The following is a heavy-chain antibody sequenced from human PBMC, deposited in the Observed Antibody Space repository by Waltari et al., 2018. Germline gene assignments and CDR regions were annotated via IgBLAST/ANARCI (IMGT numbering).Heavy chain of an antibody. CDR2: IWYDGSNK. V-gene: IGHV3-33*01. D-gene: IGHD3-10*01. J-gene: IGHJ4*02. Sequence: QVQLVESGGGVVQPGRSLRLSCAASGFTFRSYGMHWVRQAPGKGLEWVAVIWYDGSNKYYADSVKGRFTISRDNSKNTLYLQMNSLRAEDTAVYYCARPGGSGSYYNLDYWGQGTLVTVSS. CDR3: ARPGGSGSYYNLDY. CDR1: GFTFRSYG.